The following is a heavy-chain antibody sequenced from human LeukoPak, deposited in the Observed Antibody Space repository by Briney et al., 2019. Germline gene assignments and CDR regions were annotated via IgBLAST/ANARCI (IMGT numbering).Heavy chain of an antibody. CDR1: GYTPTELS. V-gene: IGHV1-24*01. CDR3: ATSVRYSDWPFFRLAY. D-gene: IGHD3-9*01. J-gene: IGHJ4*02. CDR2: FHPEDGET. Sequence: ASVKVSCKVSGYTPTELSMHWVRQAPGKGLEWMGGFHPEDGETIYAQKFQGRVTMTEDTSTDTAYMELRSLRSDDTAVYYCATSVRYSDWPFFRLAYWGQGTQVTVSS.